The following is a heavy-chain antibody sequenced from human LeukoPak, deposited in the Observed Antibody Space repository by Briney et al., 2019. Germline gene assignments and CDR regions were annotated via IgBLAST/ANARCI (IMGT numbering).Heavy chain of an antibody. CDR3: AGTPMVRGVTFDY. CDR2: IKQDGSEK. Sequence: GGSLRLSCAASGFTFSSYWMSWVRQAPGKGLEWVANIKQDGSEKYYVDSVKGRFTISRDNAKNSLYLQMNSLRAEDTAVYYCAGTPMVRGVTFDYWGQGTLVTVSS. J-gene: IGHJ4*02. V-gene: IGHV3-7*01. D-gene: IGHD3-10*01. CDR1: GFTFSSYW.